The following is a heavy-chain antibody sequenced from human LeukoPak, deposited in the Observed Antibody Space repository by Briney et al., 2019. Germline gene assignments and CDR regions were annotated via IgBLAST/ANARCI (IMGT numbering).Heavy chain of an antibody. CDR1: GGSISSSSYY. CDR2: IYYSGST. Sequence: SETLSLTCTVSGGSISSSSYYWGWIRQSPGKGLEWIGSIYYSGSTYYNPSLKSRVTISVDTSKNQFSLKLSSVTAADTAVYYCARVHPSDYYDSSGYPDYWGQGTLVTVSS. D-gene: IGHD3-22*01. J-gene: IGHJ4*02. CDR3: ARVHPSDYYDSSGYPDY. V-gene: IGHV4-39*07.